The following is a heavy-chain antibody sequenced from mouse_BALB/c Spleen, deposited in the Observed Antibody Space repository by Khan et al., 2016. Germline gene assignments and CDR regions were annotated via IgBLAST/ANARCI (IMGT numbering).Heavy chain of an antibody. V-gene: IGHV1S56*01. J-gene: IGHJ4*01. CDR1: GYTFTNYD. D-gene: IGHD1-1*01. CDR2: IYPGDGST. CDR3: TRSHYYGGVMVY. Sequence: QVQLQQAGPELVKPGALVKISCKASGYTFTNYDINWVKQRPGQGHEWIGWIYPGDGSTKYNEKFEGKATLTADTSSSTAYMQFSSLTSENSAVYFCTRSHYYGGVMVYWGQGTSVTVSS.